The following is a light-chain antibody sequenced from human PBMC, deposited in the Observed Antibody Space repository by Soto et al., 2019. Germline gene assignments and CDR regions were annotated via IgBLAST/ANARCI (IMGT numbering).Light chain of an antibody. CDR1: SSDVGSYNL. CDR2: QVS. J-gene: IGLJ1*01. CDR3: CSYAGSSTFYV. Sequence: QSDLTQPASVSGSPGQSVTLSCTGTSSDVGSYNLVSWYQQHPGKAPKLMIYQVSKRPSGVSNRFSGSKSGNTASLTISGLQAEDEADYYCCSYAGSSTFYVFGTGTKVTVL. V-gene: IGLV2-23*02.